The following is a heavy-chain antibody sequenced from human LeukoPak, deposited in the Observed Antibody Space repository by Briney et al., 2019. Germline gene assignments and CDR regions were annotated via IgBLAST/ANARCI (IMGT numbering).Heavy chain of an antibody. CDR2: FDPEDGET. V-gene: IGHV1-24*01. CDR1: GYTLTELS. J-gene: IGHJ6*02. CDR3: ATVGSYSDNYYYYGMDV. D-gene: IGHD1-26*01. Sequence: ASVKVSCKASGYTLTELSMHWVRQAPGKGLEWMGGFDPEDGETIYAQKFQGRVTMTEDTSTDTAYMELSSLRSEDTAVYYCATVGSYSDNYYYYGMDVWGQGTTVTVSS.